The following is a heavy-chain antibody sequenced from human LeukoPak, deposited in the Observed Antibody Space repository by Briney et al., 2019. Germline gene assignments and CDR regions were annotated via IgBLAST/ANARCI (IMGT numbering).Heavy chain of an antibody. CDR2: INPKNGAT. D-gene: IGHD6-13*01. CDR1: GYTFTAYW. V-gene: IGHV1-2*02. Sequence: ASVMVSCRASGYTFTAYWMHWVRQAPGQGLEWMGWINPKNGATFYAQKFQGRFTMTTDTSTSTGYMELKMLTSDDSAVYYCASPLSIAGAYWGQGTLATVFS. CDR3: ASPLSIAGAY. J-gene: IGHJ4*02.